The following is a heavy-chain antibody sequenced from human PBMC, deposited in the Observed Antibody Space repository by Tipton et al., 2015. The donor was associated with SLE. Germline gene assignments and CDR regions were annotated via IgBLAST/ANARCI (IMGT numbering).Heavy chain of an antibody. V-gene: IGHV4-61*08. CDR1: GGSISSGGYY. Sequence: TLSLTCTVSGGSISSGGYYWSWIRQHPGKGLEWIGYIYYSGSTNYNPSLKSRVTISVDTSKNQFSLKLSSVTAADTAVYYCARGKREVRGVPMNCAFDIWGQGTMVTVSS. CDR3: ARGKREVRGVPMNCAFDI. CDR2: IYYSGST. J-gene: IGHJ3*02. D-gene: IGHD3-10*01.